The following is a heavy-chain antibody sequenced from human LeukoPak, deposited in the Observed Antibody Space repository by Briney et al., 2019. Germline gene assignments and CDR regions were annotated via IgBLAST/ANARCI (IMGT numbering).Heavy chain of an antibody. CDR2: ISSSGSTI. V-gene: IGHV3-11*01. CDR3: HVPSSGYQQGVDY. Sequence: GGSLRLSCAASGFTISDYYMSWIRQTPGKGLEWVSYISSSGSTIYYADSVKGRFTISRDNAKNSLYLQMNSLRAEDTAVYYCHVPSSGYQQGVDYWGQGTLVTVSS. CDR1: GFTISDYY. J-gene: IGHJ4*02. D-gene: IGHD3-22*01.